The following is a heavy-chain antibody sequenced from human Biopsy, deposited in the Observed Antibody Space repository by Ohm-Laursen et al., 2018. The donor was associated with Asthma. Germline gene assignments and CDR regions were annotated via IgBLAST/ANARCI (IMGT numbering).Heavy chain of an antibody. CDR2: IYSGGTS. Sequence: SLRLSCVALGFAVSRDHMFWVRQAPGKGLEWVSVIYSGGTSHTADSVRGRFTISRDYSKNTLYLQMHSLIAEDTAVYYCARGDSSNWSHYYFDCWGQGTLVTVSS. V-gene: IGHV3-53*01. D-gene: IGHD3-22*01. J-gene: IGHJ4*02. CDR3: ARGDSSNWSHYYFDC. CDR1: GFAVSRDH.